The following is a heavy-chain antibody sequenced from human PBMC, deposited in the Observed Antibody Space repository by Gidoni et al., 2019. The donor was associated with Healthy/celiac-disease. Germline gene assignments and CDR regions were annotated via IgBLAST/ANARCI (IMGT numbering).Heavy chain of an antibody. CDR2: IYSSGST. CDR3: GCAPPGAGGVDYYYMDV. V-gene: IGHV4-39*01. J-gene: IGHJ6*03. Sequence: QLQLQESGPGLVKPSETLSLTCTVSGGSISSSSYYWGWIRQPPGKGLEWIGSIYSSGSTYYNPSLKSRVTISVDTSKNQFSLKLSSVTAADTAVYYCGCAPPGAGGVDYYYMDVWGKGTTVTVSS. D-gene: IGHD1-26*01. CDR1: GGSISSSSYY.